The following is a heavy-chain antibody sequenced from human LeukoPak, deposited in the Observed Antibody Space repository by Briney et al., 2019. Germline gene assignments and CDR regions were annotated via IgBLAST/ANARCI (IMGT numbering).Heavy chain of an antibody. D-gene: IGHD3-22*01. J-gene: IGHJ4*02. CDR1: GFTVSSNY. CDR2: IYYSGST. V-gene: IGHV4-39*07. CDR3: ARATRYYYDSSGYYDY. Sequence: GSLRLSCAASGFTVSSNYMGWIRQPPGKGLEWIGSIYYSGSTYYNPSLKSRVTISVDTSKNQFSLKLSSATAADTAVYYCARATRYYYDSSGYYDYWGQGTLVTVSS.